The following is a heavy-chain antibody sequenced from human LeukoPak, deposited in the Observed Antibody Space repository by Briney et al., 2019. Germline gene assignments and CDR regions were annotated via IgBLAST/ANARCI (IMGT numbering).Heavy chain of an antibody. V-gene: IGHV1-2*02. CDR2: INPDTGVT. CDR1: GYTFTDYY. D-gene: IGHD2-8*01. Sequence: ASVKVSCKASGYTFTDYYMHWVRQAPGQGPEWMGWINPDTGVTKYAQNFQGRVTMTRDTSISTAYMELSRLRSDDTAVYYCARAVLMVYATWGQGTLVTVSS. J-gene: IGHJ5*02. CDR3: ARAVLMVYAT.